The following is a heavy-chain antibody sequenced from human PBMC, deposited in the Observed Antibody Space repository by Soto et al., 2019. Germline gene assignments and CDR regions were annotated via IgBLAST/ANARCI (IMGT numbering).Heavy chain of an antibody. CDR1: GFTFSSYG. D-gene: IGHD3-22*01. Sequence: VGSLRLSCAASGFTFSSYGMHWVRQAPGKGLEWVAVIWYDGSNKYYADSVKGRFTISRDNSKNTLYLQMNSLRAEDTAVYYCARGPLDYYDSSSLDYWGQGTLVTVSS. V-gene: IGHV3-33*01. J-gene: IGHJ4*02. CDR3: ARGPLDYYDSSSLDY. CDR2: IWYDGSNK.